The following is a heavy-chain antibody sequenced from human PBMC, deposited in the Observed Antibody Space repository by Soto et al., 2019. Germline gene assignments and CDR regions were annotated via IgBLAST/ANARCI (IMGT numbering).Heavy chain of an antibody. CDR2: INPATGAA. Sequence: QLHLVQSGAVVKKPGASVTVSCSASGYPVTAYYMHWVRQAPGRGLEWMGGINPATGAAKYTQTFQGRVTMTRDTPTGTGFMELSGLTTEDPAVFFCARGGGVGVAGSAAFDMWGQGTLVTVSS. CDR3: ARGGGVGVAGSAAFDM. D-gene: IGHD3-3*01. V-gene: IGHV1-2*02. J-gene: IGHJ3*02. CDR1: GYPVTAYY.